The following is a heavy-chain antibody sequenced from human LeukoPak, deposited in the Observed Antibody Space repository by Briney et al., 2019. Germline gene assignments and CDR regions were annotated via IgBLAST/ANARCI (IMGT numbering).Heavy chain of an antibody. CDR3: AREMHNDYAFDI. J-gene: IGHJ3*02. D-gene: IGHD2-21*01. CDR2: IYHSGST. CDR1: GFTFSSYGM. V-gene: IGHV4-4*02. Sequence: PGGSLRLSCAASGFTFSSYGMSWVRQAPGKGLEWIGEIYHSGSTNYNPSLKSRVTISVDKSKNQFSLKLSSVTAADTAVYYCAREMHNDYAFDIWGQGTMVTVSS.